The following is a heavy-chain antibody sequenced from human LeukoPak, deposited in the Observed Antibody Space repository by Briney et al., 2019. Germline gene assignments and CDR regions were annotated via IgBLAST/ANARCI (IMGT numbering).Heavy chain of an antibody. D-gene: IGHD2-2*01. CDR2: IKQDGSKK. CDR3: ASQPAAADVDY. J-gene: IGHJ4*02. Sequence: GGSLRLSCAASGFTFSGYWMTWVRQAPGKGLEWVANIKQDGSKKSYVDSVKGRFTISRDNAKNSLYLQMNSLRADDTGVYYCASQPAAADVDYWGQGTLVTVSS. CDR1: GFTFSGYW. V-gene: IGHV3-7*03.